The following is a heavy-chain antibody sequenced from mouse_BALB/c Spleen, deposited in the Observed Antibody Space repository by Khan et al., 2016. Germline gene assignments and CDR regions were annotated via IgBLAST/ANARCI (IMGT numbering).Heavy chain of an antibody. CDR1: GFTFRGFW. V-gene: IGHV11-2*01. D-gene: IGHD4-1*01. Sequence: VQLVETGGGLVQPGGSRGLSCEGTGFTFRGFWMSWVRQTPGKTLEWIGDINSDGSTINYAPSIKDRFTIFRDNDKSTLFLQMSNVRTEDTATYFWMRFSGYYFDTWGQGPTLTVSS. J-gene: IGHJ2*01. CDR2: INSDGSTI. CDR3: MRFSGYYFDT.